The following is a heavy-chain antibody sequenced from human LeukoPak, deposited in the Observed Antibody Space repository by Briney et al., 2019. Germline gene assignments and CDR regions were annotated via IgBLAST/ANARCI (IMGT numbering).Heavy chain of an antibody. V-gene: IGHV3-23*01. Sequence: GSLRLSCAASGFTFTSYAMSWVRQAPGKGLEWVSSISGSGGATYYADSVKGRFTISRDNSKNTLFLQMNLRAEDTAVYYCAKDARGYSSGYTRFDWFDPWGQGTLVTVSS. CDR2: ISGSGGAT. CDR3: AKDARGYSSGYTRFDWFDP. D-gene: IGHD5-18*01. J-gene: IGHJ5*02. CDR1: GFTFTSYA.